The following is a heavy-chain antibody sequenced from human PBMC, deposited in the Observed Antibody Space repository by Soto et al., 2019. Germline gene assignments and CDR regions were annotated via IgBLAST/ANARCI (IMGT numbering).Heavy chain of an antibody. CDR3: AKARCSGDTCYVPDY. CDR2: ISGSGGSP. Sequence: VQVLESGGGLVQPGGSLRLSCAASGFTFSSYTMAWVRQAPGKGLEWVSSISGSGGSPYYADSVQGRFTISRDNYKNTVSLQMNSLRAEDTATYYCAKARCSGDTCYVPDYWGHGTLVTVSS. J-gene: IGHJ4*01. V-gene: IGHV3-23*01. CDR1: GFTFSSYT. D-gene: IGHD2-15*01.